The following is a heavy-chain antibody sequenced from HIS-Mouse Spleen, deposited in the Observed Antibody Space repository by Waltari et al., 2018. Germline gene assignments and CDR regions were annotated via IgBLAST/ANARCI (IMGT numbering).Heavy chain of an antibody. V-gene: IGHV2-26*01. CDR1: GFSLSNARMG. CDR2: IFSNDEK. CDR3: ARIRLVGATLYYFDY. J-gene: IGHJ4*02. D-gene: IGHD1-26*01. Sequence: QVTLKESGPVLVKPTETLTLTCTVSGFSLSNARMGVSWIRQPPGKALEWLAHIFSNDEKSYSTSLKSRLTISKDTSKSQVVLTMTNMDPVDTATYYCARIRLVGATLYYFDYWGQGTLVTVSS.